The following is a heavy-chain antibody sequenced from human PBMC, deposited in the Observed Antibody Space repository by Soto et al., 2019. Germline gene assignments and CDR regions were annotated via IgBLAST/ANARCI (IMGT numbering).Heavy chain of an antibody. J-gene: IGHJ5*02. Sequence: QVQLVQSGAEVKKPGASVKVSCQASGYTFTSYDINWVRQATGQGLEWMGWMNPNSGNTGYAQKFQGRVTMTRNTSIRTADRELSSLGSEHTAVYYCARCLGRGERRFDPWGQGTLVTVSS. D-gene: IGHD3-16*01. CDR1: GYTFTSYD. V-gene: IGHV1-8*01. CDR2: MNPNSGNT. CDR3: ARCLGRGERRFDP.